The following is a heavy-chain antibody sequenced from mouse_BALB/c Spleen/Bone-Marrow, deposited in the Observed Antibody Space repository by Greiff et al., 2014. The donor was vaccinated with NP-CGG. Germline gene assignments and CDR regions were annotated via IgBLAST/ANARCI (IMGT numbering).Heavy chain of an antibody. CDR3: SRAMITRGWFAY. D-gene: IGHD2-4*01. CDR2: IYPGNSDT. V-gene: IGHV1-5*01. Sequence: EVQLQQSGTVLARPGASVKMSCKASGYTFTSYWMHWVKQRPGQGLEWIGAIYPGNSDTSYNQKFKGKAKLTAVTSTSTAYMELSSLTNEDSAVYYCSRAMITRGWFAYWGQGTLVTVSA. J-gene: IGHJ3*01. CDR1: GYTFTSYW.